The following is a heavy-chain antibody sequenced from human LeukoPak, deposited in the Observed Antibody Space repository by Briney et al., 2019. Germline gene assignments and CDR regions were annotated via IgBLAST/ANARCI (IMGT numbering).Heavy chain of an antibody. D-gene: IGHD5-18*01. CDR2: IYHSGST. V-gene: IGHV4-4*02. CDR3: ARGELDTAMSSLDY. J-gene: IGHJ4*02. Sequence: GSLRLSCAASGFTFSSYSMNWVRQAPGKGLEWIGEIYHSGSTNYNPSLKSRVTISVDKSKNQFSLKLSSVTAADTAVYYCARGELDTAMSSLDYWGQGTLVTVSS. CDR1: GFTFSSYSM.